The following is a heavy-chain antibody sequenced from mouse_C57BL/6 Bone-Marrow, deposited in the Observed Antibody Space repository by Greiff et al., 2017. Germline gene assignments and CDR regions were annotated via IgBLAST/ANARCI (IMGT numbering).Heavy chain of an antibody. CDR1: GYTFTDYE. CDR2: IDPETGGT. CDR3: TRLNWYYFDY. J-gene: IGHJ2*01. D-gene: IGHD4-1*01. Sequence: VQLLQSGAELVRPGASVTLSCKASGYTFTDYEMHWVKQTPVHGLEWIGAIDPETGGTAYNQKFKGKAILTADKSSSTAYMELRSLTSEDSAVYDCTRLNWYYFDYWGQGTTLTVSS. V-gene: IGHV1-15*01.